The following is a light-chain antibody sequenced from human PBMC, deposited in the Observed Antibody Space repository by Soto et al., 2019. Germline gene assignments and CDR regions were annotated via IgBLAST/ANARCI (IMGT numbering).Light chain of an antibody. CDR2: GAS. CDR3: QQYGRSPWT. J-gene: IGKJ1*01. CDR1: QSISSN. Sequence: EIVLTQSPATLSVSPGERATLSCRASQSISSNLAWYQQKPGQAPRLLIYGASTRATGIPARFIGSGSGTDFTLTITRLEPEDFAVYYCQQYGRSPWTFGQGTKVDI. V-gene: IGKV3-20*01.